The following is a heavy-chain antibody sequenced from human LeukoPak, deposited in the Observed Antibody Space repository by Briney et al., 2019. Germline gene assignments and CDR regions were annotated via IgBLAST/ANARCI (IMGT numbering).Heavy chain of an antibody. CDR1: GFTFSSYG. CDR3: AKSYDYVWGSYHALDY. V-gene: IGHV3-23*01. J-gene: IGHJ4*02. D-gene: IGHD3-16*02. CDR2: ISGSGGST. Sequence: PGGSLRLSCAASGFTFSSYGMHWVRQAPGKGLEWVSAISGSGGSTYYADSVKGRFTISRDNSKNTLYLQMNSLRAEDTAVYYCAKSYDYVWGSYHALDYWGQGTLVTVSS.